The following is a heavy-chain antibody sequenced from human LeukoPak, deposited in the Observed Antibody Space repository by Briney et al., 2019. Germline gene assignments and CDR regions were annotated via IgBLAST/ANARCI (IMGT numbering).Heavy chain of an antibody. Sequence: GGSLRLSCAASGFTFSSYGMHWVRQAPGKGLEWVAFIRYDGSNKYYADSVKVRFTISRDNSKNTLYLQMNSLRAEDTAVYYCAKEGQGYSYGYDYFDYWGQGTLVTVSS. CDR3: AKEGQGYSYGYDYFDY. J-gene: IGHJ4*02. V-gene: IGHV3-30*02. CDR1: GFTFSSYG. CDR2: IRYDGSNK. D-gene: IGHD5-18*01.